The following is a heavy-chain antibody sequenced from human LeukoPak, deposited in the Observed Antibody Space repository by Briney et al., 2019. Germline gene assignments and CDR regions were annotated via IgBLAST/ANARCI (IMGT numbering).Heavy chain of an antibody. Sequence: PSETLSLTCAVYGGSFSGYYWSWIRQPPGKGLEWIGEINHSGSTNYNPSLKSRVTISVDTSKNQFSLKLSSVTAADTAVYYCARHRRGGSGSYYWFDPWGQGTLVTVSS. J-gene: IGHJ5*02. CDR3: ARHRRGGSGSYYWFDP. CDR2: INHSGST. CDR1: GGSFSGYY. D-gene: IGHD3-10*01. V-gene: IGHV4-34*01.